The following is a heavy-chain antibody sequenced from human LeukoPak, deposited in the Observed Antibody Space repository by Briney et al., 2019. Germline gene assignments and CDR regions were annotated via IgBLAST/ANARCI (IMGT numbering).Heavy chain of an antibody. Sequence: GGSLRLSCAASGFTFSSYSMNWVRQAPGKGLEWVSSISSSSSYIYYADSVKGRFTISIDNAKNSLYLQMNSLRAEDTAVYYCARDSLAVAKPFDYWGQGTLVTVSS. CDR1: GFTFSSYS. CDR2: ISSSSSYI. J-gene: IGHJ4*02. D-gene: IGHD6-19*01. CDR3: ARDSLAVAKPFDY. V-gene: IGHV3-21*01.